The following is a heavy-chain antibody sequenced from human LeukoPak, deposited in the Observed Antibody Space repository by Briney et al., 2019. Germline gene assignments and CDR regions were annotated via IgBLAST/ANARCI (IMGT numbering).Heavy chain of an antibody. J-gene: IGHJ4*02. D-gene: IGHD4-11*01. CDR2: ISGSGGNT. CDR3: AKDVGYSYYFDY. V-gene: IGHV3-23*01. Sequence: PGGYLRLSCAASAFTFSSHAMSWVRQAPGKGLEWVSAISGSGGNTYYADSVKGRFTISRGNSKNTLYLQMNSLRAEDTAAYYCAKDVGYSYYFDYWGQGTLVTVSS. CDR1: AFTFSSHA.